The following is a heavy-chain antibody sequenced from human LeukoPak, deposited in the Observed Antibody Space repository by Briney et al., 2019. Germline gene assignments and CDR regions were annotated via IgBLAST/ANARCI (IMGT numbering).Heavy chain of an antibody. CDR1: GYSISSGYY. CDR2: IYHSGST. D-gene: IGHD1-1*01. J-gene: IGHJ3*02. Sequence: SETLSLTCTDSGYSISSGYYWGWIRQPPGKGLEWIGSIYHSGSTYYNPSLKSRVTISVDTSKNQFSLKLSSVTAADTAVYYCARYEERLAAFDIWGQGTMVTVSS. V-gene: IGHV4-38-2*02. CDR3: ARYEERLAAFDI.